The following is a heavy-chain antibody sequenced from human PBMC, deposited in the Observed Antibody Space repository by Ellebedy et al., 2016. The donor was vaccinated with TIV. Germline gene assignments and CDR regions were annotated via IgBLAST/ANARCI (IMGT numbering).Heavy chain of an antibody. CDR2: ISYDGSKK. Sequence: GESLKISCAASGFTFSNYGMHWVRQAPGKGLEWVAAISYDGSKKDYADSVKGRYTISRDSSKNTVYLQMNSLRPEDTAVYYWAKDHYTGSSYEYWGQGTLVTVSS. D-gene: IGHD6-6*01. CDR3: AKDHYTGSSYEY. CDR1: GFTFSNYG. J-gene: IGHJ4*02. V-gene: IGHV3-30*18.